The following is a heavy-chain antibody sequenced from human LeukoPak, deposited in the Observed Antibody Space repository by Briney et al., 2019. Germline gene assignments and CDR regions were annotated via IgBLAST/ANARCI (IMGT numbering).Heavy chain of an antibody. J-gene: IGHJ6*02. Sequence: PSEALSLTCAVSGGSIGSYYWSWLRQPPGRELEWIGYIYYSGTTNYNPSLKSRVTISVDTSMNQFSLKLTSVTAADTAVYYCAREDPQTTVPEGLDVWGQGTTVTVSS. V-gene: IGHV4-59*01. CDR3: AREDPQTTVPEGLDV. CDR1: GGSIGSYY. D-gene: IGHD4-17*01. CDR2: IYYSGTT.